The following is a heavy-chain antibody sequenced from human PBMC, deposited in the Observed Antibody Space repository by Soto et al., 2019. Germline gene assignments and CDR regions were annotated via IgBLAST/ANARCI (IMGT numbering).Heavy chain of an antibody. CDR3: ARANNGYALFDY. CDR2: IYYSGST. V-gene: IGHV4-59*02. CDR1: GGSVSSYY. D-gene: IGHD5-12*01. J-gene: IGHJ4*02. Sequence: VQLQESGPRLVKPSETLSLTCTISGGSVSSYYWSWIRQPPGKGLEWIGYIYYSGSTNSNPSLKSGVTISLEASRNQFSLNLNSVTTADTAVYFCARANNGYALFDYWGQGTLVTVSS.